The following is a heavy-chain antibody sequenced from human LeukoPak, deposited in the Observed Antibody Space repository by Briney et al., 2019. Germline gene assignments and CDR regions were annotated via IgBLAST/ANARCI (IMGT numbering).Heavy chain of an antibody. CDR3: ARAYYDIFNGYYYFDS. Sequence: SQTLSLTCTVSSGSISSGDYYWSWIRQPPGKGLEWIAYIYYSGSTYYNPSLKSRVTISLDTSKNQFSLKLRSVRAADTGVYYCARAYYDIFNGYYYFDSWGQGTLVTVSS. V-gene: IGHV4-30-4*01. D-gene: IGHD3-9*01. CDR2: IYYSGST. CDR1: SGSISSGDYY. J-gene: IGHJ4*02.